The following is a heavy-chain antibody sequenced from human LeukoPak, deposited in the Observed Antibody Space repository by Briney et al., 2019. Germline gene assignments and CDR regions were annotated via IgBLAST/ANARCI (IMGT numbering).Heavy chain of an antibody. D-gene: IGHD3-16*01. CDR2: ISGRGDTI. V-gene: IGHV3-48*03. CDR3: VSAYGGLLDH. Sequence: GGSLRLSCAASVFIFSAYEMNWVRQAPGKGLEWLSYISGRGDTIYYAESVKGRFTISRDNAQNSLYLQMNSLRAEDTAVYYCVSAYGGLLDHWGQGTLVTVSS. CDR1: VFIFSAYE. J-gene: IGHJ4*02.